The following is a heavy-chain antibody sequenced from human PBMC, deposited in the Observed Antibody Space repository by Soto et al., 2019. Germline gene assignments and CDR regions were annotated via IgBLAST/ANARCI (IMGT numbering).Heavy chain of an antibody. V-gene: IGHV1-2*02. Sequence: QVQLVQSGAEVKKPGASVKVSCEASGFTFTDYFLNWVRQAPGQGLQWMGWISPETGQTNLAQNFEGRVTLTADTSITTAYMDLSGLRYDDTAVYYCARDRCTTAKCYTHHLDVWGQGTTVIVSS. J-gene: IGHJ6*02. CDR1: GFTFTDYF. CDR3: ARDRCTTAKCYTHHLDV. CDR2: ISPETGQT. D-gene: IGHD2-8*01.